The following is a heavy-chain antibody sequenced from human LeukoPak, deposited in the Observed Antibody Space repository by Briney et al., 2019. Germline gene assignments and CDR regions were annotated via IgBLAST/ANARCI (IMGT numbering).Heavy chain of an antibody. CDR1: GFTFEDYA. V-gene: IGHV3-9*03. CDR3: AKGGGYYELDY. Sequence: GGSLRLSCVASGFTFEDYAMHWVRQAPGKGLEWVSGISWNSGSIGYADSVKGRFTISRDNAKNSLYVQMNSLRAEDMALYYCAKGGGYYELDYWGQGTLVTVSS. D-gene: IGHD1-26*01. CDR2: ISWNSGSI. J-gene: IGHJ4*02.